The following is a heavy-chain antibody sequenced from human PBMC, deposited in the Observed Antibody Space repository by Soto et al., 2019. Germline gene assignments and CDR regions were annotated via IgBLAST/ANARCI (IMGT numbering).Heavy chain of an antibody. D-gene: IGHD2-15*01. J-gene: IGHJ6*02. CDR1: GFNFITYG. CDR3: ACGYCSGGNCPYGVDD. Sequence: QVQLVPSGAEVEKPGASVKVSCKASGFNFITYGINWVRQAPGQGLEWMGWISAYNGNTNYAQKLQGRVTMTTDTSTTAAYMELRRLRSDDTPVYYFACGYCSGGNCPYGVDDWGHGMTVIVSS. V-gene: IGHV1-18*01. CDR2: ISAYNGNT.